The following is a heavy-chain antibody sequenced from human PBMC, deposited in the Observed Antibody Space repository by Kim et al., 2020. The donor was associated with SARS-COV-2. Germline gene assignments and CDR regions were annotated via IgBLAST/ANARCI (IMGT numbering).Heavy chain of an antibody. V-gene: IGHV7-4-1*02. CDR3: ARDLGGSWYYFDY. D-gene: IGHD6-13*01. J-gene: IGHJ4*02. Sequence: SAQGFTARFVVSLDPSVSTAYLQISSLKAEDTAVYYCARDLGGSWYYFDYWGQGTLVTVSA.